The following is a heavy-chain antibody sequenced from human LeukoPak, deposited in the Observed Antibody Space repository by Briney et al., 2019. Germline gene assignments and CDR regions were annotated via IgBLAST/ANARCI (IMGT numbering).Heavy chain of an antibody. Sequence: GASVKVSCKASGYTFTSYGISWVRQAPGQGLEWMGWISAYNGNTNYAQKLQGRVTMTTDTSTSTAYMELRSLRSDDTAVYYCARSRGTLGSPSGRYCSSTSCYKLGAFDYWGQGTLVTVSS. V-gene: IGHV1-18*01. CDR2: ISAYNGNT. CDR1: GYTFTSYG. J-gene: IGHJ4*02. CDR3: ARSRGTLGSPSGRYCSSTSCYKLGAFDY. D-gene: IGHD2-2*02.